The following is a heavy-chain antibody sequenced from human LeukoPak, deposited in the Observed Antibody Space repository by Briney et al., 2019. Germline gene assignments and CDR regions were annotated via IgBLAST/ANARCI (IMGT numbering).Heavy chain of an antibody. Sequence: SETLSLTCTVSGGSISSYYWSWIRQPAGKGLEWIGRIYTSGSTNYNPSLKSRATISIDRSKNHFSLTLISVTAADTAVYFCARDQVDYDIPDHYDYWGKGTLVTVSS. J-gene: IGHJ4*02. CDR2: IYTSGST. D-gene: IGHD3-22*01. V-gene: IGHV4-4*07. CDR1: GGSISSYY. CDR3: ARDQVDYDIPDHYDY.